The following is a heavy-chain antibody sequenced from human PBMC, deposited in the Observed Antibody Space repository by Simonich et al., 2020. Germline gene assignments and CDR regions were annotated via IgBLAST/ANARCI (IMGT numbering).Heavy chain of an antibody. CDR2: IRSKANSDAT. CDR1: GFTFSGSA. V-gene: IGHV3-73*01. CDR3: TRPDYGGNYYYYYMDV. D-gene: IGHD2-15*01. J-gene: IGHJ6*03. Sequence: EVQLVESGGGLVKPGGSLRLSCAASGFTFSGSAVHWVRQASGKGLDGVGRIRSKANSDATAYAASVKGRFTISRDDSKNTAYLQMNSLKTEDTAVYYCTRPDYGGNYYYYYMDVWGKGTTVTVSS.